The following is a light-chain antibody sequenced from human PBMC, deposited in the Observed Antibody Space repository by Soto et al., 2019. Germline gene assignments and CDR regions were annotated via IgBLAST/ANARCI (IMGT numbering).Light chain of an antibody. CDR2: DVN. J-gene: IGLJ2*01. CDR3: SSYTSSNTLVV. Sequence: QSALTQPASVSGSPGQSITMSCTGTSSDVGGYNYVSWYQQRPGKAPKLMIYDVNNRPSGVSNRFSGSKSGNTASLTISGLQAEDEADYYCSSYTSSNTLVVFGGGTKLTVL. CDR1: SSDVGGYNY. V-gene: IGLV2-14*01.